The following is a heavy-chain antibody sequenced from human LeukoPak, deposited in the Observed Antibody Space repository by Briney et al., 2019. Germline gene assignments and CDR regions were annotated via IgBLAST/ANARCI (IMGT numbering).Heavy chain of an antibody. J-gene: IGHJ4*02. CDR1: GYSSNTYW. Sequence: GESLKISCKGSGYSSNTYWIAWVRQMPGKGLEVMGIVYPGDSDTRHSPSFQGQVTISVDKSISTAYLKWSSLQASDTAIYYCARHFRVGATQSTFDLWGQGTLVTVSS. CDR3: ARHFRVGATQSTFDL. CDR2: VYPGDSDT. D-gene: IGHD1-26*01. V-gene: IGHV5-51*01.